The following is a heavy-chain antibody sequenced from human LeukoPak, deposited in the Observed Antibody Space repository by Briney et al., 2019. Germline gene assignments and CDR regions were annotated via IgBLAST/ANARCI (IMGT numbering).Heavy chain of an antibody. CDR2: ISWDGGST. CDR1: GFTFDDYT. CDR3: AKKGLLSAYFDY. J-gene: IGHJ4*02. Sequence: GGSLRLSCAASGFTFDDYTMHWVRQAPGKGLEWVSLISWDGGSTYYADSVKGRFTISRDNSKNSLYLQMNSLRTEDTALYYCAKKGLLSAYFDYWGQGTLVTVSS. V-gene: IGHV3-43*01. D-gene: IGHD2-21*01.